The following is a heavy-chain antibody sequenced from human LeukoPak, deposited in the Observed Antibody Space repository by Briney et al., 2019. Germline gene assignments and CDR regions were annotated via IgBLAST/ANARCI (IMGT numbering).Heavy chain of an antibody. D-gene: IGHD6-13*01. Sequence: GGSLRLSCAASGFTFSSYWMSWVRQAPGKGLEWVANIKQDGSEKYYVDSVKGRFTISRDNAKNSLYLQMNSLRAEDTAVYYCARGFDSSSTRGARLDFDYWGQGTLVTVSS. CDR2: IKQDGSEK. CDR1: GFTFSSYW. CDR3: ARGFDSSSTRGARLDFDY. V-gene: IGHV3-7*01. J-gene: IGHJ4*02.